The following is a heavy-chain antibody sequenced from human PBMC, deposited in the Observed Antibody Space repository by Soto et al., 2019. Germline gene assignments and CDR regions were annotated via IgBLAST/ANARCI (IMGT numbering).Heavy chain of an antibody. J-gene: IGHJ6*02. CDR3: ARGSRVAAAGTPGPPLYYYYGMDV. CDR2: IYTSGST. Sequence: SETLSLTCTVSGGSISSYYWSWIRQPAGKGLEWIGRIYTSGSTNYNPSLKSRVTMSVDTSKNQFSLKLSSVTAADTAVYYCARGSRVAAAGTPGPPLYYYYGMDVWGQGTTVTVSS. V-gene: IGHV4-4*07. CDR1: GGSISSYY. D-gene: IGHD6-13*01.